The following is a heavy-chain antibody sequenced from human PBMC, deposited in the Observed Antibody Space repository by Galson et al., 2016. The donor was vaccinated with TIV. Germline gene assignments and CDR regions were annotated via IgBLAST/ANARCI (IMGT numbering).Heavy chain of an antibody. J-gene: IGHJ6*02. V-gene: IGHV1-69*13. CDR1: GGTFSSYV. Sequence: SVKVSCKASGGTFSSYVFNWVRLAPGQGLEWMGGIIPLFRTTNYAPKFQGRVTITADESTNTAYMELNSLKYGDTAVYYCASDRNTAFDTYHQYYEMDVWGQGTTVTVSS. CDR2: IIPLFRTT. D-gene: IGHD5-18*01. CDR3: ASDRNTAFDTYHQYYEMDV.